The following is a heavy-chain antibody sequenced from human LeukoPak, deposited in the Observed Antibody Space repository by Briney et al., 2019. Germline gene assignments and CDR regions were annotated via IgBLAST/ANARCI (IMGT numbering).Heavy chain of an antibody. CDR2: INPNSGGT. CDR1: GYTFTGFY. V-gene: IGHV1-2*02. J-gene: IGHJ1*01. CDR3: ARDYGGNFEYFQH. Sequence: ATVNVSCKASGYTFTGFYIHWVRPAPGQGRSWMGWINPNSGGTNYAQKFQGRVTMTRDTSISTAYMELSRLTSDDTAIYYCARDYGGNFEYFQHWGQGTLVTVSS. D-gene: IGHD4-23*01.